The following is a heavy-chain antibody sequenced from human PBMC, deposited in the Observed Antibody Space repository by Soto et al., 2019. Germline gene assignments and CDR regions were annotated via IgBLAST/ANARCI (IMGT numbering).Heavy chain of an antibody. D-gene: IGHD2-15*01. Sequence: EVQLLESGGRLVQPGGSLRLSCAASGFTFSRYALNWVRQAPGKGLEWVSTISGSGATTNYADSVKGRFTISRDNSKHPLYLQRNSLRAEDTALYYCAKDLLLPGQFDYWGQGTLVTVSS. CDR3: AKDLLLPGQFDY. J-gene: IGHJ4*02. CDR1: GFTFSRYA. V-gene: IGHV3-23*01. CDR2: ISGSGATT.